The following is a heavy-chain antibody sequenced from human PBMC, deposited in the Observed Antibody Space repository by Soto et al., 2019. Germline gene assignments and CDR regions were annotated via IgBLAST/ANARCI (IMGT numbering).Heavy chain of an antibody. CDR1: GFTFSSYA. CDR3: AKDNRNYGSGTPYYMDV. CDR2: ISGSGGST. D-gene: IGHD3-10*01. J-gene: IGHJ6*03. Sequence: GGSLRLSCAASGFTFSSYAMSWVRQAPGKGLEWVSAISGSGGSTYYADSVKGRFTISRDNSKNTLYLQMNSLRAEDTAVYYCAKDNRNYGSGTPYYMDVWGKGTTVTVSS. V-gene: IGHV3-23*01.